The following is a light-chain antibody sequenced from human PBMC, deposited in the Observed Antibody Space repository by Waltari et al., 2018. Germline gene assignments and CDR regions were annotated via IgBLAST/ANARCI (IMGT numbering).Light chain of an antibody. V-gene: IGLV1-44*01. Sequence: QSVLTQPPSASGSPGQRVTIPCSGSRSTIGSTTVNWYQQLPGTAPTLLIYSNKQRPSAVPDRCSGSKSAASASLAISGLQSEDEADYYCAAWDDSLNGWVFGGGTKLTVL. CDR2: SNK. CDR3: AAWDDSLNGWV. CDR1: RSTIGSTT. J-gene: IGLJ3*02.